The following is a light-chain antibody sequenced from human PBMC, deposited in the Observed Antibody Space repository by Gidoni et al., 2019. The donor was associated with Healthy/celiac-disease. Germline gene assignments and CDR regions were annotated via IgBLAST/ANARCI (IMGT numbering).Light chain of an antibody. CDR1: QSISSW. CDR3: QQYNSYSYT. V-gene: IGKV1-5*03. Sequence: DIQMTQSPSILSASVGDRVTITCRDSQSISSWLAWYQQKPGKAPKLLIYKASSLESGVPSSFSGSGSGTEFTLTISSLQPDDFATYYCQQYNSYSYTFGQGTKLEIK. CDR2: KAS. J-gene: IGKJ2*01.